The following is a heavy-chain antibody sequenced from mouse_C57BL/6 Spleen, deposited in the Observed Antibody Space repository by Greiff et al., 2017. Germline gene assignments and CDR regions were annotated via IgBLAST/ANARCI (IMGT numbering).Heavy chain of an antibody. Sequence: EVQLQQSGAELVRPGASVKLSCTASGFNIKDYYMHWVKQRPEQGLEWIGRIDPEDGDTEYAPKFQGKATMTADTSSNTAYLQLSSLTSEDTAVYYCTSYYYGSSDYFDYWGQGTTLTVSS. D-gene: IGHD1-1*01. CDR1: GFNIKDYY. CDR2: IDPEDGDT. V-gene: IGHV14-1*01. CDR3: TSYYYGSSDYFDY. J-gene: IGHJ2*01.